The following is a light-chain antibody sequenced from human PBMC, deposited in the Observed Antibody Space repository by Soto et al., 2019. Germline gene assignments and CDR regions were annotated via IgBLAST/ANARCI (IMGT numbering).Light chain of an antibody. CDR2: ATS. J-gene: IGKJ2*01. CDR3: QQYDTSPPMYT. V-gene: IGKV3-20*01. Sequence: EIVLTQSPGTLSLPPGERATLSCRASQSVDSTYLAWYQQKPDQSPRLLIYATSTRAAGIPDRFSGSGSGTDFTLTISRLEPDYVAVYYCQQYDTSPPMYTFGQGTKVEIK. CDR1: QSVDSTY.